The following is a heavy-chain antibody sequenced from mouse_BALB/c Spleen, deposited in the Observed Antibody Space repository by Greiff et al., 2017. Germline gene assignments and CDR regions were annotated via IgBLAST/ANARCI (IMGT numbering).Heavy chain of an antibody. CDR1: GFTFSSYT. V-gene: IGHV5-9*03. J-gene: IGHJ3*01. CDR3: ASAYYRYDGWFAY. CDR2: ISSGGGNT. Sequence: DVHLVESGGGLVKPGGSLKLSCAASGFTFSSYTMSWVRQTPEKRLEWVATISSGGGNTYYPDSVKGRFTISRDNAKNNLYLQMSSLRSEDTALYYCASAYYRYDGWFAYWGQGTLVTVSA. D-gene: IGHD2-14*01.